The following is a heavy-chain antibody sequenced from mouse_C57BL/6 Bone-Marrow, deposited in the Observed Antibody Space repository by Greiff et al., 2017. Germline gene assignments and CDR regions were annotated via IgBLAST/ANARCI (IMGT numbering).Heavy chain of an antibody. J-gene: IGHJ3*01. Sequence: QVPLKESGPELVQPGASLKISCKASGYAFSSSWMTGVQQRPGRGRERIGRIYPGDGDTNYNGTFKGKTTLTEYKSSSTAYMQLSSLTSEDSAVYFCALRFAYWGQGTLVTVSA. V-gene: IGHV1-82*01. CDR3: ALRFAY. CDR1: GYAFSSSW. CDR2: IYPGDGDT.